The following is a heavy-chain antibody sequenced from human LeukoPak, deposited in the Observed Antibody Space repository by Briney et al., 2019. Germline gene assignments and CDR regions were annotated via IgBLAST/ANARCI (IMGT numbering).Heavy chain of an antibody. CDR1: GFTFSSYA. D-gene: IGHD4/OR15-4a*01. CDR3: AEVVTPGAGDI. CDR2: ISYDGSNK. V-gene: IGHV3-30-3*02. J-gene: IGHJ3*02. Sequence: GGSLRLSCAASGFTFSSYAMNWVRQAPGKGLEWLAVISYDGSNKYYADSVKGRFTISRDNSKNTLYLQMNSLRAEDTAVYYCAEVVTPGAGDIWGQGTMVTVSS.